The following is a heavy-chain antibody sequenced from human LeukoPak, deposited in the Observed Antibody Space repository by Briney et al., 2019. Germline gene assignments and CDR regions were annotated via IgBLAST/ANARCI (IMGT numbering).Heavy chain of an antibody. CDR3: TKGRDYYFDY. Sequence: GGSLRLSCGASGFTFSGYGMHWVRQAPGKGLEWVTFIRYDGTSKHYTGSVKGRFTISRDNSKNTLYLQMNSLRPEDTAVYYCTKGRDYYFDYWGQGTLVTVPS. D-gene: IGHD3/OR15-3a*01. CDR1: GFTFSGYG. J-gene: IGHJ4*02. V-gene: IGHV3-30*02. CDR2: IRYDGTSK.